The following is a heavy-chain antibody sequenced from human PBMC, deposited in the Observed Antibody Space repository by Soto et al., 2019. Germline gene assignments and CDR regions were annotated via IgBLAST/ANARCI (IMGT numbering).Heavy chain of an antibody. Sequence: GAEVKKPGASVKVSCKTSGYTFSNFGISWVRQAPGQGFEWLGWISGYNGNSKYAQKFQDRVTMTTDTSTSTGYLELRRLNSDDSAVYYCASDYGDARDHWGQGTLVTVSS. D-gene: IGHD4-17*01. J-gene: IGHJ4*02. CDR2: ISGYNGNS. CDR3: ASDYGDARDH. V-gene: IGHV1-18*01. CDR1: GYTFSNFG.